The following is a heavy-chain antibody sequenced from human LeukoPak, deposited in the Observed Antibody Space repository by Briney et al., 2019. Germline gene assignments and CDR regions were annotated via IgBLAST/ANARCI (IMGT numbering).Heavy chain of an antibody. Sequence: GGSLRLSCAASGFTFSSYAMHWVRQAPGKGLEWVAVISYDGSNKYYADSVKGRFTISRDNSKNTLYLQMNSLRADDTAVYYCAKAGREYSIPPGWFDPWGQGTLVTVSS. CDR3: AKAGREYSIPPGWFDP. CDR1: GFTFSSYA. J-gene: IGHJ5*02. V-gene: IGHV3-30*04. CDR2: ISYDGSNK. D-gene: IGHD6-6*01.